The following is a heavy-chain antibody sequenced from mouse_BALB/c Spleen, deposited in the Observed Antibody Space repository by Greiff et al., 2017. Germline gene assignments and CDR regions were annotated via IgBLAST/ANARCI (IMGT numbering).Heavy chain of an antibody. CDR3: ARECYGNYLYYFDY. CDR1: GFTFTDYY. CDR2: IRNKANGYTT. V-gene: IGHV7-3*02. D-gene: IGHD2-1*01. Sequence: EVKLVESGGGLVQPGGSLRLSCATSGFTFTDYYMSWVRQPPGKALEWLGFIRNKANGYTTEYSASVKGRFTISRDNSQSILYLQMNTLRAEDSATYYCARECYGNYLYYFDYWGQGTTLTVSS. J-gene: IGHJ2*01.